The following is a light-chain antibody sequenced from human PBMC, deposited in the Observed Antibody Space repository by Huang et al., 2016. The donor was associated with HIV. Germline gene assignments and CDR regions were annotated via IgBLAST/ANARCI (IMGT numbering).Light chain of an antibody. CDR1: QGISNS. V-gene: IGKV1-NL1*01. J-gene: IGKJ2*01. Sequence: DIQMTQSPSSLSASLGDRVTITCRASQGISNSLAWYQQKPGKAPNLLLYATSRLKSGVPSRFSGGGCGTTYTLTVSSLQPEDVATYYCQQYFTSPPWTFGQGTRLEIK. CDR3: QQYFTSPPWT. CDR2: ATS.